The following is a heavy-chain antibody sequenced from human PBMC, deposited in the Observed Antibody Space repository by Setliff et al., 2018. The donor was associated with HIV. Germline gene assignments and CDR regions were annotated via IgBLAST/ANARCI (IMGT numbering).Heavy chain of an antibody. V-gene: IGHV4-61*08. CDR3: ARVRLTMIMMVDYFDQ. CDR2: IYSTGDT. Sequence: SETLSLTCTVSGGSISSGGYYWSWIRQPPGKGLEWVGHIYSTGDTNYNPSLKSRVTLSADTSKNQLSLSLTSVTAADTAVYYCARVRLTMIMMVDYFDQWGQGTLVTVSS. J-gene: IGHJ4*02. CDR1: GGSISSGGYY. D-gene: IGHD3-22*01.